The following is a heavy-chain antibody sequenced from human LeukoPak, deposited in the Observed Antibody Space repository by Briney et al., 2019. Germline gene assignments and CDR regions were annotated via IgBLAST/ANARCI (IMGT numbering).Heavy chain of an antibody. J-gene: IGHJ4*02. CDR3: TYGDYPLTY. Sequence: PGGSLRLSCAASGLTVTNNYWNWVRQPPGKGPECISLIYSNGDTRYADSVKGRFTFSRDNSKNMLYLQMNSLRAEDTAVYYCTYGDYPLTYWGQGTLVSVSS. CDR1: GLTVTNNY. CDR2: IYSNGDT. V-gene: IGHV3-66*01. D-gene: IGHD4-17*01.